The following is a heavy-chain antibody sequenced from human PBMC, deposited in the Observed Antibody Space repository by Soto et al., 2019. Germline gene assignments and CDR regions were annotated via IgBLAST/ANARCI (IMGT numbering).Heavy chain of an antibody. V-gene: IGHV4-30-4*01. CDR2: IYYSGST. J-gene: IGHJ2*01. D-gene: IGHD6-13*01. Sequence: QVQLQESGPGLVKPSQTLSLTCTVSGGSISSGDYYWSWIRQPPGKGLEWIGYIYYSGSTYYNPSLKSRVTISVDTSKNQFSLKLSSVTAADTAVYYCAREGGGAAGTYWYFDLWGRGTLVTVSS. CDR1: GGSISSGDYY. CDR3: AREGGGAAGTYWYFDL.